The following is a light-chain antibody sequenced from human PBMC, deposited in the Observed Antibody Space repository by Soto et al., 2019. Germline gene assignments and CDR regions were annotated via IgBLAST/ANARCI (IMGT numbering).Light chain of an antibody. CDR3: QQYGSSGT. CDR1: QSVSSNY. J-gene: IGKJ1*01. V-gene: IGKV3-20*01. Sequence: DIVLTQSPGTLSLSPGERATLSCRASQSVSSNYLAWYQQKSGQAPRLLIYDATSRATDVPDRFSGSGSGADFTLTISRLEPEDFAVYYCQQYGSSGTFGQGTKVDIK. CDR2: DAT.